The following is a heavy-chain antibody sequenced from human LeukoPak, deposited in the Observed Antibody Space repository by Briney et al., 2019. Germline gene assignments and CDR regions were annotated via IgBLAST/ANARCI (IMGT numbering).Heavy chain of an antibody. CDR3: ARVGSRQQWLTY. D-gene: IGHD6-19*01. CDR2: IYYSGST. V-gene: IGHV4-30-4*01. Sequence: SETLSLTCTVSGGSISSGDYYWSWIRQPPGKGLEWIGYIYYSGSTYYNPSLKSRVTISVDTSKNQFSLKLSSVTAADTAVYYCARVGSRQQWLTYWGQGTLVTVSS. J-gene: IGHJ4*02. CDR1: GGSISSGDYY.